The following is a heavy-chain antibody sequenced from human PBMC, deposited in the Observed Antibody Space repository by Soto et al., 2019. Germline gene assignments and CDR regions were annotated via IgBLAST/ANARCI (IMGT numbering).Heavy chain of an antibody. V-gene: IGHV1-69*04. D-gene: IGHD3-22*01. CDR1: GGTFSSST. CDR3: ARDSSRYYYDSSGYYPFDY. CDR2: IIPILGIA. Sequence: SVKVSCKASGGTFSSSTISWVRQAPGQGLEWMGRIIPILGIANYAQKFQGRVTITADKSTSTAYMELSSLRSEDTAVYYCARDSSRYYYDSSGYYPFDYWGQGTLVTVSS. J-gene: IGHJ4*02.